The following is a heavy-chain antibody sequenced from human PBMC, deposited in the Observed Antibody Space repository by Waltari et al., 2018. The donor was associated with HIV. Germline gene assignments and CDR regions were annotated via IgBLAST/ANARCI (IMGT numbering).Heavy chain of an antibody. Sequence: EVQLVESGGGLVQPGRSLRLSCAASGFTFDDYAMHWVRQAPGKGWGWCSGFNWNSDSIGYADSVKGRFTISRDNAKNSLYLQMNSLRLEDTAFYYCAKDGRDGVYVEHWGQGTLVTVSS. V-gene: IGHV3-9*01. CDR2: FNWNSDSI. CDR3: AKDGRDGVYVEH. CDR1: GFTFDDYA. J-gene: IGHJ1*01. D-gene: IGHD2-8*01.